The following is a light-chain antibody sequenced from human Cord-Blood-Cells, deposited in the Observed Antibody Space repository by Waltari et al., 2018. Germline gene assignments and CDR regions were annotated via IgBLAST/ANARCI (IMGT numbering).Light chain of an antibody. V-gene: IGKV1-39*01. J-gene: IGKJ2*01. CDR2: AAS. CDR3: QQSYSTLYT. Sequence: DIQMTQSPSSLSASVGDRVTITCRASQSISSYLNWYQQKPGKAPKLLIYAASSLQSGVPSRFSGSGSGTDVTLTSSSLQPEEFATYYGQQSYSTLYTFGQGTKLEIK. CDR1: QSISSY.